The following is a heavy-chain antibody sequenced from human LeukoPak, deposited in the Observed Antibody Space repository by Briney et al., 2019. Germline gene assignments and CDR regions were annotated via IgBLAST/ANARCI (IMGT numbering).Heavy chain of an antibody. D-gene: IGHD3-16*01. J-gene: IGHJ4*02. CDR2: ISYDGSNK. V-gene: IGHV3-30*18. CDR1: GFTFSSYG. Sequence: GGSLRLSCAASGFTFSSYGMHWVRQAPGKGLEWVAVISYDGSNKYYADSVKGRFTISRDNSKNPLYLQMNSLRAEDTAVYYCAKTKYAAFGPNDYWGQGTLVTVSS. CDR3: AKTKYAAFGPNDY.